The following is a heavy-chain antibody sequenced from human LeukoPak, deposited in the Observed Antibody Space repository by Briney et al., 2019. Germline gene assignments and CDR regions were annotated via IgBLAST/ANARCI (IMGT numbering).Heavy chain of an antibody. Sequence: GGSLRLSCAASGFTFSDYYMSWIRQAPGRGLEWVSYLSSSGSTIYYADSVKGRFTISRDNAQNSLYLQMNSLRADDTAVYYCARVPSSHQKYISSWYAEFYYYMDVWGKGTTVTISS. CDR2: LSSSGSTI. CDR3: ARVPSSHQKYISSWYAEFYYYMDV. V-gene: IGHV3-11*01. D-gene: IGHD6-13*01. J-gene: IGHJ6*03. CDR1: GFTFSDYY.